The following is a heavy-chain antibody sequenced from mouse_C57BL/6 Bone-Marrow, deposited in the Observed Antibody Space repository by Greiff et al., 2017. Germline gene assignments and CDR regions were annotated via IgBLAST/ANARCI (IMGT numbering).Heavy chain of an antibody. CDR2: IDPSDSYT. CDR1: GYTFTSYW. CDR3: ARGITTVVDPLFDY. V-gene: IGHV1-50*01. J-gene: IGHJ2*01. D-gene: IGHD1-1*01. Sequence: QVQLQQPGAELVKPGASVKLSCKASGYTFTSYWMQWVKQRPGQGLEWIGEIDPSDSYTNYNQKFKGKATFTVDTSSSTAYMQLSSLTSEDSAVYYCARGITTVVDPLFDYWGQGTTLTVSS.